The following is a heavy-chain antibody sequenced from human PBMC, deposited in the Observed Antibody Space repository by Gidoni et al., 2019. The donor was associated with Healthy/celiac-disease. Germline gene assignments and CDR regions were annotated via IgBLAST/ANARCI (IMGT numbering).Heavy chain of an antibody. CDR1: GFTFRSYA. D-gene: IGHD1-26*01. Sequence: QVQLVESGGGVVQPGRSLRLSCAASGFTFRSYAMHWVRQAPGKGLEWVAVISYDGSNKYYADSVKGRFTISRDNSKNTLYLQMNSLRAEDTAVYYCARGPWGSYFAYFDYWGQGTLVTVSS. CDR2: ISYDGSNK. CDR3: ARGPWGSYFAYFDY. V-gene: IGHV3-30-3*01. J-gene: IGHJ4*02.